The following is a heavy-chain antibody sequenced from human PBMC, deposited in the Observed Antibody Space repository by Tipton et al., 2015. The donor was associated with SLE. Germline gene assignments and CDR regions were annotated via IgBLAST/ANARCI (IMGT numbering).Heavy chain of an antibody. Sequence: LRLSCTVSGGSISSGSYYWSWIRQPAGKGLEWIGHIYTSGSTNYNPSLKSRVTISVDTSKNQFSLKLSSVTAADTAVYYCARGVGEQLERYWGQGTLVTVSS. V-gene: IGHV4-61*09. CDR1: GGSISSGSYY. CDR2: IYTSGST. CDR3: ARGVGEQLERY. D-gene: IGHD6-6*01. J-gene: IGHJ4*02.